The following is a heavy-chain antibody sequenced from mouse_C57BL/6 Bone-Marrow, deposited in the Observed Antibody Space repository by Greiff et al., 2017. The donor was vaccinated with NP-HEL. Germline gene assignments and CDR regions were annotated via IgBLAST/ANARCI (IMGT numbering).Heavy chain of an antibody. J-gene: IGHJ2*01. D-gene: IGHD1-1*01. CDR3: ARGRNYGSSYLDY. V-gene: IGHV1-19*01. CDR1: GYTFTDYY. Sequence: LVKPGASVKMSCKASGYTFTDYYMNWVKQSHGKSLEWIGVINPYNGGTSYNQKFKGKATLTVDKSSSTAYMELNSLTSEDSAVYYCARGRNYGSSYLDYWGQGTTLTVSS. CDR2: INPYNGGT.